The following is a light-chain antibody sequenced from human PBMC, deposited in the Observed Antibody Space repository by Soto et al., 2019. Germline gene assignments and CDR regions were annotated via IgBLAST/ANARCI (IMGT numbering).Light chain of an antibody. CDR2: GAF. CDR3: QQYNNWPPT. J-gene: IGKJ1*01. CDR1: QSVSNN. V-gene: IGKV3-15*01. Sequence: EIVMTQSPATLSVSPGERATLSCRASQSVSNNLAWYQQKPGQAPRLLIYGAFTRATGFPARFSGSGSGTEFTLTINSLQSEDFAVYYCQQYNNWPPTFGQGTKVETK.